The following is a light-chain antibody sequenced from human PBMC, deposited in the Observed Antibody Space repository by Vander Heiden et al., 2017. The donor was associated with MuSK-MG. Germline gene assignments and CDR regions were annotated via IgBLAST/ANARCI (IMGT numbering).Light chain of an antibody. CDR3: QQYHTYPFT. CDR2: TAS. Sequence: AIQMTQSPSSSSASTGDRVTITCRASQGVGSYVAWYQQKPGKAPNLLIYTASTLQSGVPSRFSGGGSGTEFTLTIRGLQSEDFATYYCQQYHTYPFTFGHGTKVDVK. J-gene: IGKJ3*01. CDR1: QGVGSY. V-gene: IGKV1-8*01.